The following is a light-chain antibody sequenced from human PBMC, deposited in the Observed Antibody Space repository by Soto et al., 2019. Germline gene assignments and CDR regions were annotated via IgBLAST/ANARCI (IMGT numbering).Light chain of an antibody. CDR3: GSYTSTDTTFV. CDR1: STDVGGYNY. J-gene: IGLJ1*01. Sequence: QSALAQPSSVSGSPGQSITISCTGTSTDVGGYNYVSWYQHHPGKGPKLIIYEVSNRPSGVSDRFSGSKSGNKASLIISNLEAEDESDDHCGSYTSTDTTFVFGTGTKVTV. V-gene: IGLV2-14*01. CDR2: EVS.